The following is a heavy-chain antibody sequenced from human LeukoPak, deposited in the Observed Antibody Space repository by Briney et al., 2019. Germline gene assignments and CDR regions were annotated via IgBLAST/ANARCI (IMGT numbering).Heavy chain of an antibody. J-gene: IGHJ4*02. CDR2: ISSSGSTI. D-gene: IGHD5-18*01. CDR3: ARHLSGVTGYTYGRGIDY. Sequence: GGSLRLSCAASGFTFSSYEMNWVRQAPGKGLEWVSYISSSGSTIYYADSVKGRFTISRDNAKNSLYLQMISLRAEDTAVYYCARHLSGVTGYTYGRGIDYWGQGTLVTVSS. CDR1: GFTFSSYE. V-gene: IGHV3-48*03.